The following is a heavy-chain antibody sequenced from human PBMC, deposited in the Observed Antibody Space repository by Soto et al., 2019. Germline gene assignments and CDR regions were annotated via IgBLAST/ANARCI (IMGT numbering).Heavy chain of an antibody. CDR2: ISGSGGST. V-gene: IGHV3-23*01. CDR1: GFTFSSYA. Sequence: GGSLRLSCAASGFTFSSYAMSWVRQAPGKGLEWVSAISGSGGSTYYADSVKGRFTISRDNSKNTLYLQMNSLRAEDTAVYYCAKDKRRVALLWFGELRGGFDYWGQGTLVTVSS. J-gene: IGHJ4*02. D-gene: IGHD3-10*01. CDR3: AKDKRRVALLWFGELRGGFDY.